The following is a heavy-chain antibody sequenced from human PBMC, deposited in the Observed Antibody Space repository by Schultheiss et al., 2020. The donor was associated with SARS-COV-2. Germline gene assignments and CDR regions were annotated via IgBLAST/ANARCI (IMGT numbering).Heavy chain of an antibody. CDR3: ARGVAAVGYYGMDV. V-gene: IGHV1-69*13. Sequence: SVKVSCKASGYTFTSYDINWVRQAPGQGLEWMGGIISIFGTANYAQKFQGRVTITADESTSTAYMELSSLRSEDTAVYYCARGVAAVGYYGMDVWGQGTTVTVSS. D-gene: IGHD6-25*01. J-gene: IGHJ6*02. CDR1: GYTFTSYD. CDR2: IISIFGTA.